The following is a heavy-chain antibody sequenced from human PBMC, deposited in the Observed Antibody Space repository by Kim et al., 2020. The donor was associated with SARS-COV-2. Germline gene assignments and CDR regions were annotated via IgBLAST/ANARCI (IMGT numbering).Heavy chain of an antibody. D-gene: IGHD4-17*01. J-gene: IGHJ3*02. V-gene: IGHV3-7*03. CDR3: AREGTATLRGAFDI. Sequence: YVDSVKGRFTVSRDNAKNSLYLQMNSLRAEDTAVYYGAREGTATLRGAFDIWGQGTMVTVSS.